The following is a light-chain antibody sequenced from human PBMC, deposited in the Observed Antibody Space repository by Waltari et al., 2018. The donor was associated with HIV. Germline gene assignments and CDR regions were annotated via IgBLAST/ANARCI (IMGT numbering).Light chain of an antibody. Sequence: DIQMTQSPSSLSASVEDRVTIACRASQSISTYLKWYQLKPGKVPKLLISAASTLQSGVPSRFSGSGSGTDFTLTFSSLQPEDFATYFCLQSYTSPLTFGPGTKVEIK. J-gene: IGKJ3*01. V-gene: IGKV1-39*01. CDR2: AAS. CDR3: LQSYTSPLT. CDR1: QSISTY.